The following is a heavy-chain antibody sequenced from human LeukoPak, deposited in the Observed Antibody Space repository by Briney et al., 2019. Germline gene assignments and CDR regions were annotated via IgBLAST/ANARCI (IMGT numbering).Heavy chain of an antibody. D-gene: IGHD4-11*01. Sequence: GGSLRLSCAASGFTFSNAGMSWVRQAPGKGLEWVGRIKSKTDGGTTDYAAPVKGRFTISREDSKNTLYLQMNSLKTEDTAVYYCTTYVGAYSNWGDYYYYYMDVWGKGTTVTVSS. V-gene: IGHV3-15*01. J-gene: IGHJ6*03. CDR2: IKSKTDGGTT. CDR3: TTYVGAYSNWGDYYYYYMDV. CDR1: GFTFSNAG.